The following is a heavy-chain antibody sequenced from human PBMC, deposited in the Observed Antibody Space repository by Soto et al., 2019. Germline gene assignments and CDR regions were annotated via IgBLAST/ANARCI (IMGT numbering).Heavy chain of an antibody. D-gene: IGHD3-9*01. CDR3: ARANRLRYFDWLTAFDY. J-gene: IGHJ4*02. Sequence: GGSLRLSCAASGFTVSSNYMSWVRQAPGKGLEWVSVIYSGGSTYYADSVKGRFTISRDNSKNTLYLQMNSLRAEDTAVYYCARANRLRYFDWLTAFDYWGQGTLVTVSS. V-gene: IGHV3-66*01. CDR1: GFTVSSNY. CDR2: IYSGGST.